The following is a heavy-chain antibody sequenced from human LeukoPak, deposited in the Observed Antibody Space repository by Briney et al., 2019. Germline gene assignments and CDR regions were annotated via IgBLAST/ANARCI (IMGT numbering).Heavy chain of an antibody. D-gene: IGHD3-22*01. CDR1: GFTFSSYA. J-gene: IGHJ4*02. Sequence: GRSLRLSCAASGFTFSSYAMHWVRQAPGKGLEWVSSISSSSSYIYYADSVKGRFTISRDNAKNSLYLQMNSLRAEDTAVYYCARGGLYYYDSSGYPYYFDYWGQGTLVTVSS. CDR2: ISSSSSYI. V-gene: IGHV3-21*01. CDR3: ARGGLYYYDSSGYPYYFDY.